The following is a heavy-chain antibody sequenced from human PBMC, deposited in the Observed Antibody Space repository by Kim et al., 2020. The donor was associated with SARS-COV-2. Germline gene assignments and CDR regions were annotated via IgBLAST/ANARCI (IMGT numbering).Heavy chain of an antibody. CDR3: ARYGSGSQQDFH. CDR2: VYYDGST. D-gene: IGHD3-10*01. J-gene: IGHJ6*02. CDR1: GGSVNSPAYY. V-gene: IGHV4-61*08. Sequence: SETLSLTCTVSGGSVNSPAYYWSWIRQPPGKGLEWIGYVYYDGSTNYNPSLKSRVTMSVDTSRNQFSLNLRSVSAAGTAGYYCARYGSGSQQDFHWGQGTTVIVPS.